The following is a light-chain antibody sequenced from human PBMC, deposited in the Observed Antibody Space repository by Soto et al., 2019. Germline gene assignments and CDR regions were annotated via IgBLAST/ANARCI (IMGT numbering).Light chain of an antibody. J-gene: IGKJ1*01. Sequence: AIQMTQSPSSFSASTGDRVTITCRASQGISSYLAWYQQKPGKAPKLLIYAASTLQSGVPSRFSGSGSGTDFTLTISCLQPEDFATYHCQQYHSYPPTFGQGTKVEIK. V-gene: IGKV1-8*01. CDR2: AAS. CDR1: QGISSY. CDR3: QQYHSYPPT.